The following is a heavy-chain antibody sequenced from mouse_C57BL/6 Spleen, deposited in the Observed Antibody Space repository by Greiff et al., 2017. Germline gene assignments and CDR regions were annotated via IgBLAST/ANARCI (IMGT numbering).Heavy chain of an antibody. D-gene: IGHD2-4*01. V-gene: IGHV5-17*01. Sequence: EVKLMESGGGLVKPGGSLKLSCAASGFTFSDYGMHWVRQAPEKGLEWVAYISSGSSTIYYADTVKGRFTISRDNAKNTLFLQMTSLRSEDTAMYYCARGGLRQGYYFDYWGQGTTLTVAS. J-gene: IGHJ2*01. CDR3: ARGGLRQGYYFDY. CDR1: GFTFSDYG. CDR2: ISSGSSTI.